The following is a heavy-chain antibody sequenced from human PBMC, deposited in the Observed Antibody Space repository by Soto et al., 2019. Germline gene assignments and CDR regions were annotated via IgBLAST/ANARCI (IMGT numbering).Heavy chain of an antibody. V-gene: IGHV1-3*01. CDR1: GYTFTSYA. CDR2: INAGNGNT. CDR3: GNAGSLSDSSPPGSDYYVMDV. D-gene: IGHD2-15*01. Sequence: APVKVSSKASGYTFTSYAMHWVRQAPGQRLEWMGWINAGNGNTKYSQKFQGRVTITRDTSASTAYMELSSLRSEDTAGYYCGNAGSLSDSSPPGSDYYVMDVWPQGTTVTLSS. J-gene: IGHJ6*02.